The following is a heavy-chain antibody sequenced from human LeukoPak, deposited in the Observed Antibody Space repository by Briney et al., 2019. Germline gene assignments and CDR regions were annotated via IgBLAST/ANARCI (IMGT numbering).Heavy chain of an antibody. V-gene: IGHV3-21*01. J-gene: IGHJ4*02. CDR2: ISSSSSYI. Sequence: GGSLRLSYAASGFTFSSYAMSWVRQAPGKGLEWVSSISSSSSYIYYADSVKGRFTISRDNAKNSLYLQMNSLRAEDTAVYYCASLSGSLYDYWGQGTLVTVSS. CDR1: GFTFSSYA. CDR3: ASLSGSLYDY. D-gene: IGHD1-26*01.